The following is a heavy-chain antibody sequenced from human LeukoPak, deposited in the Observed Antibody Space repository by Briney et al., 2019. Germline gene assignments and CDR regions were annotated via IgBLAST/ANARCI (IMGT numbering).Heavy chain of an antibody. D-gene: IGHD2-21*01. J-gene: IGHJ4*02. CDR2: IKSKSDGETT. V-gene: IGHV3-15*01. CDR3: TTDIQDY. Sequence: PGGSLRLSCAASGFTFSSYWMSWVRQAPGKGLEWVGRIKSKSDGETTDYAAPVKGRFTISRDDSINTLYLQINSLKTEDTAVYYCTTDIQDYWGQGTLVTVSS. CDR1: GFTFSSYW.